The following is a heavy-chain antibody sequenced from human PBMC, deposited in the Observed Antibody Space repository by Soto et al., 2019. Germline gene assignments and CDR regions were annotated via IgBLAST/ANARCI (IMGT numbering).Heavy chain of an antibody. V-gene: IGHV4-61*01. CDR1: GGSVSSGSYY. D-gene: IGHD4-17*01. J-gene: IGHJ6*02. Sequence: QVQLQESGPGLVKPSETLSLTCTVSGGSVSSGSYYWSWIRQPPGKGLEWIGYIYYSGSTNYNPSLKSRVTISVDTSKNQFSLKLSSVTAADTAVYYCARASTVSYYYGMDVWGQGTTVTVSS. CDR3: ARASTVSYYYGMDV. CDR2: IYYSGST.